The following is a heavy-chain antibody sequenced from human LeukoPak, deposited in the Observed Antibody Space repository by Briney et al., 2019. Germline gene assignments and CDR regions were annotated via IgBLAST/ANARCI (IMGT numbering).Heavy chain of an antibody. CDR2: INHSGST. J-gene: IGHJ3*02. D-gene: IGHD3-22*01. CDR1: GGSFSGYY. V-gene: IGHV4-34*01. Sequence: SETLSLTCAVYGGSFSGYYWSWIRQPPGKGLEWIGEINHSGSTNYNPSLKSRVTISVDTSKNQFSLKLSSVTAADTAVYYCARDTYYYDSSGYYCAFDIWGQGTMVTVSS. CDR3: ARDTYYYDSSGYYCAFDI.